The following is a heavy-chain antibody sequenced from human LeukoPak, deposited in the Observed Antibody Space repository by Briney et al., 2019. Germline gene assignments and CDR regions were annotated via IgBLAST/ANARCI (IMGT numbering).Heavy chain of an antibody. CDR2: IYTSGST. J-gene: IGHJ4*02. Sequence: TSETLSLTCTVSGGSISSYYWSWIRQPPGKGLEWIGYIYTSGSTNYNPSLKSRVTISVDTSKNQFSLKLSSVTAADTAVYYCASDFWSGYQFDYWGQGTLVPSPQ. D-gene: IGHD3-3*01. V-gene: IGHV4-4*09. CDR3: ASDFWSGYQFDY. CDR1: GGSISSYY.